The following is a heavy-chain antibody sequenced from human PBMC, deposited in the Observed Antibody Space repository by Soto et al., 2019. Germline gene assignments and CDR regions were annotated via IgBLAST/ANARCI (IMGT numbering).Heavy chain of an antibody. CDR1: GFTFNSYA. J-gene: IGHJ4*02. CDR3: ANTLSLTVTTDY. Sequence: GGSLRLSCAASGFTFNSYAMSWVRQAPGKGLEWVSAISGSGGSTYYADSVKGRFTISRDNSKNTLYLQMNSLRAEDTAVYYCANTLSLTVTTDYWGQGTLVTVSS. CDR2: ISGSGGST. V-gene: IGHV3-23*01. D-gene: IGHD4-17*01.